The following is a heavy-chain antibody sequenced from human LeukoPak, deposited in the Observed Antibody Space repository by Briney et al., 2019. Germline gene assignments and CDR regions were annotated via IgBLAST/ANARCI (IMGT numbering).Heavy chain of an antibody. CDR3: AKGAGVGFDY. J-gene: IGHJ4*02. V-gene: IGHV3-30*02. Sequence: GGSLRLSCAASGFSFRSCGMHWVRQAPGKGLGWLTFIQYDGSNKYYADSVRGRFTISRDNSKSTLFLQMNSLGAADTAVYYCAKGAGVGFDYWGQGTLVTVSS. CDR2: IQYDGSNK. CDR1: GFSFRSCG. D-gene: IGHD3-3*01.